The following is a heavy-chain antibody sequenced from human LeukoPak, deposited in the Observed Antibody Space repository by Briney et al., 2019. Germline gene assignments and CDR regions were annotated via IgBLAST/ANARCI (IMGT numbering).Heavy chain of an antibody. Sequence: GGSLRLSCSASGFNFRNYAMHWVRQAPGKGLEWVAVIWYDGSNGYYADSVKGRFTTSRDNSKNTLYLQMNSLRAEDTAVYYCARLEYYYVSGNYYKLFDYWGQGTLVTVCS. CDR3: ARLEYYYVSGNYYKLFDY. CDR2: IWYDGSNG. D-gene: IGHD3-10*01. CDR1: GFNFRNYA. V-gene: IGHV3-33*08. J-gene: IGHJ4*02.